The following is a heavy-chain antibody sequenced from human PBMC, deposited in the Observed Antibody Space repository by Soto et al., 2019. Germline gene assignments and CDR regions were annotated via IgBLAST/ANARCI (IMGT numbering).Heavy chain of an antibody. CDR3: ARYCSARGFTSFDL. Sequence: SEPMSLTRTVSGGSLYNFFWSWIRQAPGKRLECIGYIYSSGVSKYNPSLMSRVTMSVDQSKNQFSLMMTSVTAADTAVYDCARYCSARGFTSFDLWRHGILVTV. CDR2: IYSSGVS. V-gene: IGHV4-59*01. J-gene: IGHJ4*01. CDR1: GGSLYNFF. D-gene: IGHD2-15*01.